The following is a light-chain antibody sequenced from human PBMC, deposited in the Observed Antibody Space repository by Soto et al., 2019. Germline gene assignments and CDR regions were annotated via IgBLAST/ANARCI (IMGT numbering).Light chain of an antibody. CDR3: QQYYSFPWT. CDR1: HGISNY. Sequence: DIQMTQSPSSLSISGGDRVTITCRASHGISNYLAWYQQKPGKVPKLLIYAASTLQSGVPSRFSGSGSGTDFTLTISCLQSEDFATYYCQQYYSFPWTFGQGTKVDIK. CDR2: AAS. V-gene: IGKV1-27*01. J-gene: IGKJ1*01.